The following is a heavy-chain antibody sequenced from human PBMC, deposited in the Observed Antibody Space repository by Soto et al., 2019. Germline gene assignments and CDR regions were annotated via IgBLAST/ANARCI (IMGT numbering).Heavy chain of an antibody. V-gene: IGHV5-51*01. CDR1: GYSFTSYW. D-gene: IGHD1-1*01. CDR3: ARQAYNGYYYYYGMDV. CDR2: IYPGDSDT. J-gene: IGHJ6*02. Sequence: GESLKISCKGSGYSFTSYWIGWVRQMPGKGLEWMGIIYPGDSDTRYSPSFQGHVTISADKSISTAYLQWSSLKASDTAMYYCARQAYNGYYYYYGMDVWGQGTTVTVSS.